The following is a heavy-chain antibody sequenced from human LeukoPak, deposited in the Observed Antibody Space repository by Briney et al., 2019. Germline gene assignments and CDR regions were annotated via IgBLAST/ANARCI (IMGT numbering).Heavy chain of an antibody. CDR1: GFAFSSHY. CDR2: IKQPGSET. J-gene: IGHJ5*02. V-gene: IGHV3-7*04. CDR3: ARGQQMVLWFDP. D-gene: IGHD6-13*01. Sequence: GGSLRLSCAASGFAFSSHYMTWVRQAPGKGLEWVATIKQPGSETYYVDSVKGRFTISRDDAKSSLYLQMNSLGADDTAVYYCARGQQMVLWFDPWGQGTLVAVSS.